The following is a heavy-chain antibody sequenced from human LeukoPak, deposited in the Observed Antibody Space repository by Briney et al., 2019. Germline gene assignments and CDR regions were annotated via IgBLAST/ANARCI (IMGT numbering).Heavy chain of an antibody. Sequence: SETLSLTCTVSGYSINSGYYWSWIRQPPGKGLEWIGYIYYSGITNYNPSLKTRVTILVDTSKNQFSLKLSSVTAADTAVYYCARWGSNMAREKGDHWGQGTLVTVSS. CDR1: GYSINSGYY. V-gene: IGHV4-38-2*02. CDR2: IYYSGIT. CDR3: ARWGSNMAREKGDH. D-gene: IGHD3-10*01. J-gene: IGHJ4*02.